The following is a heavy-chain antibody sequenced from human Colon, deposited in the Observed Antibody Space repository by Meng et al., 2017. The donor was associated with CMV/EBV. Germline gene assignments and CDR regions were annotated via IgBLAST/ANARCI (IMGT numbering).Heavy chain of an antibody. J-gene: IGHJ5*02. CDR1: GDSVSSNSAD. V-gene: IGHV6-1*01. CDR2: TYYRSQWYN. D-gene: IGHD6-19*01. CDR3: ARGGKYTSGSYFDP. Sequence: QLQFQESVHGLVNPSQTLSLTCAISGDSVSSNSADWNWIRQSPSRGLEWLGRTYYRSQWYNEYAVSVRSRITTNPGTAKNQFSLQLNSVTPEDTAVYYCARGGKYTSGSYFDPWGQGTLVTVSS.